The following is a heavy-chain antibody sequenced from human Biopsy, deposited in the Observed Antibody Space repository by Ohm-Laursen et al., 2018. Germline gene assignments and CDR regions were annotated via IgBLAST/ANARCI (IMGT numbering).Heavy chain of an antibody. CDR2: IFYRGST. J-gene: IGHJ5*02. Sequence: SETLSLTCTVSGGSISNNNYYWGSIRQPPGKGLEWIGSIFYRGSTHYKPSLKSRVNISVDTSKNHFSLKLNSVTAADTAVYYCARDYDTSGYYYVSWGQGTLVTVSS. CDR3: ARDYDTSGYYYVS. D-gene: IGHD3-22*01. CDR1: GGSISNNNYY. V-gene: IGHV4-39*02.